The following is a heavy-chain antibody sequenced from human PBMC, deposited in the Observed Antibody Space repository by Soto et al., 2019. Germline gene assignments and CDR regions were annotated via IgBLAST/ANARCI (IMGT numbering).Heavy chain of an antibody. CDR3: AKMVHGGYVSYFDS. V-gene: IGHV3-23*01. CDR2: TSGSGDTA. Sequence: GGSLRLSCEASGFTFTSYAMSWVRQAPGKGLEWVSATSGSGDTAYYADSVKGRFTISRDNSEKRLYLQMNSLRAEDTAVYYCAKMVHGGYVSYFDSWGQGTLVTVSS. J-gene: IGHJ4*02. CDR1: GFTFTSYA. D-gene: IGHD5-12*01.